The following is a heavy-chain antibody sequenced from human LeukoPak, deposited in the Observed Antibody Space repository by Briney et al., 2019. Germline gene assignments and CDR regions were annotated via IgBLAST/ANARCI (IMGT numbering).Heavy chain of an antibody. CDR2: IYYSGST. CDR1: GGSISSYY. CDR3: ARWGGQRSRQPHFDY. J-gene: IGHJ4*02. D-gene: IGHD3-16*01. V-gene: IGHV4-59*08. Sequence: SETLSLTCTVSGGSISSYYWSWIRQRPGKGLEWIGYIYYSGSTNYNPSLKSRVTISVDTSKNQFSLKLSSVTAADTAVYYCARWGGQRSRQPHFDYWGQGTLVTVSS.